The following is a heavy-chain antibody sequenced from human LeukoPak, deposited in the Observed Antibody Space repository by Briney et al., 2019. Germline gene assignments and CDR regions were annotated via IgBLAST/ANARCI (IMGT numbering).Heavy chain of an antibody. CDR3: RRDATPQHTRGCVFFEY. CDR2: ITSSGGNV. D-gene: IGHD6-19*01. J-gene: IGHJ4*02. CDR1: GFTFSSYE. V-gene: IGHV3-48*03. Sequence: GGSLRLSCAASGFTFSSYEMNWVRQAPGKGLEWVSYITSSGGNVHYADSVKGRFTISRDNAKKSPFQQMNSLRDEDTAGYYGRRDATPQHTRGCVFFEYWGEGILVTVSS.